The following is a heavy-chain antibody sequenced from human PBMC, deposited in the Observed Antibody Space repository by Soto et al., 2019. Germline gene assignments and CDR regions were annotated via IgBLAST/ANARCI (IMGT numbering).Heavy chain of an antibody. Sequence: PSETLCLTCSVSGGSIGSSSYSWGWIRQPPGKGLEWIGTIYYSGNTHYNPSLKSRVTISADMSKNQFSLELHSVTAADSAMYYCARHIGAYYDNNGYPYFDYWGQGTRVTVSS. CDR2: IYYSGNT. D-gene: IGHD3-22*01. CDR1: GGSIGSSSYS. V-gene: IGHV4-39*01. CDR3: ARHIGAYYDNNGYPYFDY. J-gene: IGHJ4*02.